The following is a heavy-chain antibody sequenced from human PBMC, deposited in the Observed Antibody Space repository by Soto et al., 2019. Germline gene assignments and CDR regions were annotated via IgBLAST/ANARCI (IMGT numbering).Heavy chain of an antibody. CDR1: GGSIRSYY. V-gene: IGHV4-59*01. CDR2: IYYSGST. D-gene: IGHD3-10*01. Sequence: SEPLSLTCTVSGGSIRSYYWRWIRQPPGKGLEWIGYIYYSGSTNYNPSLKSRVTISVDTSKNQFSLKLSSVTAADTAVYYCARDLENRGGYGMDVWGQGTTVTVSS. J-gene: IGHJ6*02. CDR3: ARDLENRGGYGMDV.